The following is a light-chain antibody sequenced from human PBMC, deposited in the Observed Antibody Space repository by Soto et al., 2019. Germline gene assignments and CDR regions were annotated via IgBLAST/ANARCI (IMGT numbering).Light chain of an antibody. CDR1: QSVSNN. J-gene: IGKJ2*02. Sequence: EIVMTQSAATLSVSPGERATLSCRASQSVSNNLAWYQQKPGQAPRLLLYGAATRATGIPARFSGSGSGTEFTLPISSLQSEDFAVYYCQQYNNWPPCTFGQGTKVDI. CDR3: QQYNNWPPCT. CDR2: GAA. V-gene: IGKV3-15*01.